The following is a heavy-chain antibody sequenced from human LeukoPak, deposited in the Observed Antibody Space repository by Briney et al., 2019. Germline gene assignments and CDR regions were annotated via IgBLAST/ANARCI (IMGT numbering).Heavy chain of an antibody. V-gene: IGHV4-31*03. CDR2: IYYSGST. CDR1: GGSISSGGYY. Sequence: SQTLSLTCTVSGGSISSGGYYWSWIRQHPGKGLEWIGYIYYSGSTSYNPSLKSRVTISVDTSKNQFSLKLSSVTAADTAVYYCARVTIARIAAAGTTEYYYYGMDVWGQGTTVTVSS. D-gene: IGHD6-13*01. CDR3: ARVTIARIAAAGTTEYYYYGMDV. J-gene: IGHJ6*02.